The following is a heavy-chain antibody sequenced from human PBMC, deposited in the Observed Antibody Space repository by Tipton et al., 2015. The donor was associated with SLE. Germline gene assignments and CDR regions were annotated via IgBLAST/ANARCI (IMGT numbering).Heavy chain of an antibody. CDR1: GGSISSGSYY. CDR3: ARGGAVDESAFDI. CDR2: IYYSGST. Sequence: TLSLTCTVSGGSISSGSYYWGWIRQPPGKGLEWIGSIYYSGSTYYNPSLKSRVTISVDTSKNQFSLKLSSVTAADTAVYYCARGGAVDESAFDIWGQGTMVTVSS. V-gene: IGHV4-39*07. D-gene: IGHD4-23*01. J-gene: IGHJ3*02.